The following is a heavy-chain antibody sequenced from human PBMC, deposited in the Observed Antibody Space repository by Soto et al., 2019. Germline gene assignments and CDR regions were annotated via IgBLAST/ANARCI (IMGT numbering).Heavy chain of an antibody. Sequence: PGGSLRLSCAASGFTFDDYAMHWVRQAPGKGLEWVSGISWNSGSIGYADSVKGRFTISRDNAKNSLYLQMNSLRAEDTALYYCATLYDSSGYSIFDYWGQGTLVTVSS. CDR3: ATLYDSSGYSIFDY. J-gene: IGHJ4*02. D-gene: IGHD3-22*01. CDR2: ISWNSGSI. V-gene: IGHV3-9*01. CDR1: GFTFDDYA.